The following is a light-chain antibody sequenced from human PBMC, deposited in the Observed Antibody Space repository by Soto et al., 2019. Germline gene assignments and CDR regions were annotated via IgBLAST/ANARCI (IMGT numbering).Light chain of an antibody. CDR1: SSDVGGYNY. Sequence: QSVLSQPASVSGPTGQSITISCTGTSSDVGGYNYVSWYQQHPGKAPKLMIYDVRNRPSGVSNRFSGSKSVNTASLTISGLQAEDEADYYCSSYTTVSTYVFGTGTKVTVL. CDR2: DVR. V-gene: IGLV2-14*01. CDR3: SSYTTVSTYV. J-gene: IGLJ1*01.